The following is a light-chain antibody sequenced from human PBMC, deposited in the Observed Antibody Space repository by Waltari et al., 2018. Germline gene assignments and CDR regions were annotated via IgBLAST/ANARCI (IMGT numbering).Light chain of an antibody. J-gene: IGKJ1*01. CDR2: LGS. CDR1: QSLLHSNGNNY. Sequence: DIVMTQSPLSLPVTPGAAASISCSSRQSLLHSNGNNYLDWYLQRPGQSPQLLFYLGSNRASGVPDRFSCSGSGTDFILRISRVEPEDFGIYYCMQSLQGLWTFGPGTKV. V-gene: IGKV2-28*01. CDR3: MQSLQGLWT.